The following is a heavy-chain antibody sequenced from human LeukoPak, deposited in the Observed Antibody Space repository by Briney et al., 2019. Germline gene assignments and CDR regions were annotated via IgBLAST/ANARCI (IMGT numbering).Heavy chain of an antibody. CDR2: ISYDGSNK. CDR1: GFTFSSYA. D-gene: IGHD3-22*01. V-gene: IGHV3-30-3*01. Sequence: GGSLRLSCAASGFTFSSYAMHWVRQAPGKGLEWVAVISYDGSNKYYADSVKGRFTISRDNSKNTLYLQMNSLRAEDTAVYYCAKRAYYYDSSGYYYAHWGQGTLVTVSS. CDR3: AKRAYYYDSSGYYYAH. J-gene: IGHJ4*02.